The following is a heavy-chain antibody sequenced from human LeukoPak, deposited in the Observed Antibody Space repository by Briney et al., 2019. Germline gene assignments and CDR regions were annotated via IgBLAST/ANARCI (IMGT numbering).Heavy chain of an antibody. V-gene: IGHV4-39*07. CDR2: IYYSGST. CDR1: GGSISSYY. Sequence: PSETLSLTCTVSGGSISSYYWGWIRQPPGKGLEWIGSIYYSGSTYYNPSLKSRVTISVDTSKNQFSLKLSSVTAADTAVYYCATDYYGSGSRSYYYYMDVWGKGTTVTVSS. J-gene: IGHJ6*03. CDR3: ATDYYGSGSRSYYYYMDV. D-gene: IGHD3-10*01.